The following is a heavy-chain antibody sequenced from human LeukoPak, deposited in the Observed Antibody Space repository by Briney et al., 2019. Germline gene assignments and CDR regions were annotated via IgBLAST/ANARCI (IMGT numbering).Heavy chain of an antibody. CDR3: ARRYCTDGVCYLVS. CDR2: INHSGST. V-gene: IGHV4-34*01. Sequence: SETLSLTCAVYGGSFSGYYWSWIRQPPGKGLEWIGEINHSGSTNYNPSLKSRVTISVDTSKNQFSLKLSSVTAADTAVYYCARRYCTDGVCYLVSWGQGTLVTVSS. D-gene: IGHD2-8*01. J-gene: IGHJ5*02. CDR1: GGSFSGYY.